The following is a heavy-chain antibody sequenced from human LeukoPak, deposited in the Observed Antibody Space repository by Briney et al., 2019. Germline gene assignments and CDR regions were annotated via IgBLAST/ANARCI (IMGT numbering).Heavy chain of an antibody. J-gene: IGHJ3*02. Sequence: PSETLSLTCTVSGGSISSGSYYWSWIRQPAGKGLEWIGRIYTSGSTNYNPSLKSRVTISVDTSKNQFSLKLSSVTAADTAVYYCARGPHYAISGVVKPSGAFDIWGQGTMVTVSS. CDR3: ARGPHYAISGVVKPSGAFDI. CDR2: IYTSGST. V-gene: IGHV4-61*02. CDR1: GGSISSGSYY. D-gene: IGHD3-3*01.